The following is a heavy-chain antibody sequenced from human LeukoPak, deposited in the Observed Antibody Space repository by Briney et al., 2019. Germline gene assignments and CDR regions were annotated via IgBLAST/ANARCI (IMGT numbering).Heavy chain of an antibody. D-gene: IGHD1-7*01. CDR3: ARGTAGSGRFAA. Sequence: ASVKVSCKASGYTFTDYYMHWVRQAPGQGLEWMGWINPDTGGTNYAQKFQGGVTMTRDTSISTAYMELSRLRSDDTAVYYCARGTAGSGRFAACGEGSLVTVSS. CDR1: GYTFTDYY. V-gene: IGHV1-2*02. J-gene: IGHJ5*02. CDR2: INPDTGGT.